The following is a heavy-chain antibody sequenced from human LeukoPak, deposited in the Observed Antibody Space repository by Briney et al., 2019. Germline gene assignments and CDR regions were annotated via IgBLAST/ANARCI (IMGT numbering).Heavy chain of an antibody. CDR2: IIGSGGST. D-gene: IGHD2-15*01. V-gene: IGHV3-23*01. CDR3: AKDIANWYFDL. Sequence: PGGSLRLSCAASGFTFSSFAMSWVRQAPGKGLEWVSAIIGSGGSTYYADSVKGRFTISRDNSENTLYLQMNSLRAEDTAIYYCAKDIANWYFDLWGRGTLVTVSS. CDR1: GFTFSSFA. J-gene: IGHJ2*01.